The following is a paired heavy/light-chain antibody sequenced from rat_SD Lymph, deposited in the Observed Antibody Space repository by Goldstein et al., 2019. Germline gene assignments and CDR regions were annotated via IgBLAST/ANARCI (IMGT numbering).Heavy chain of an antibody. D-gene: IGHD1-4*01. J-gene: IGHJ2*01. CDR2: ITNTGGST. Sequence: EVQLVESGGGLVQPGRSLKLSCVASGFTFNNYWMTWIRQAPGKGLEWVASITNTGGSTYYPDSVKGRFTISRDNAKSTLYLQMNSLRSEDTATYYCTALARLGGQGVMVTVSS. CDR3: TALARL. CDR1: GFTFNNYW. V-gene: IGHV5-31*01.
Light chain of an antibody. CDR2: SVS. V-gene: IGKV2S27*01. CDR1: QSLLDSDGDTY. J-gene: IGKJ5*01. Sequence: DVVLTQTPPTLSATIGQSVSISCRSSQSLLDSDGDTYLNWLLQRPGQSPQLLIYSVSNLESGVPNRFSGSGSETDFTLKISGVEAEDLGVYYCMQATHALTFGSGTKLEIK. CDR3: MQATHALT.